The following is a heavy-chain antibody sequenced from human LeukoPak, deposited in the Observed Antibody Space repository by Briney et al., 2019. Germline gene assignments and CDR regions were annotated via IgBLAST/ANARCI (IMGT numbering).Heavy chain of an antibody. CDR2: INHSGST. CDR3: ARGSPKLLFDY. CDR1: GGSFSGYY. Sequence: SETLSLTCAVYGGSFSGYYWSWIRQPPGKGLEWIGEINHSGSTNYNPSLKSRVTISVDTSKNQFSLKLSSVTAADTAVYYCARGSPKLLFDYWGQGTLVTVSS. J-gene: IGHJ4*02. V-gene: IGHV4-34*01. D-gene: IGHD4-23*01.